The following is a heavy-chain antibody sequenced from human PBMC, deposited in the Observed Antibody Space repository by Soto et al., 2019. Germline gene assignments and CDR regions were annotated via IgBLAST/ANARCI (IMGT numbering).Heavy chain of an antibody. CDR2: IILIFGTA. CDR3: LHSSPSYSGSYP. Sequence: QVQLVQSGAEVKKPGSSVKVSCKASGGTFSSYAISWVRQAPGQGLEWMGGIILIFGTANYAQKFQGRVTITADESTSTAYMELSSLRSEDTAVYYCLHSSPSYSGSYPWGQGTLVTVSS. J-gene: IGHJ5*02. V-gene: IGHV1-69*01. CDR1: GGTFSSYA. D-gene: IGHD1-26*01.